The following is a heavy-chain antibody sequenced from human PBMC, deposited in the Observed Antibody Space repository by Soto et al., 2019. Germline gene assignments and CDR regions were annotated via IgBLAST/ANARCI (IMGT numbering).Heavy chain of an antibody. Sequence: ASVKVSCKASGYTFTSYGISWVRQAPGQGLEWMGWISAYNGNTNYAQKLQGRVTMTTDTSTSTAYMELRSLRSDDTAVYYCARQGAYHHSNFYYFYGMDVWGHGTTVTVPS. V-gene: IGHV1-18*01. CDR1: GYTFTSYG. J-gene: IGHJ6*02. CDR2: ISAYNGNT. D-gene: IGHD4-4*01. CDR3: ARQGAYHHSNFYYFYGMDV.